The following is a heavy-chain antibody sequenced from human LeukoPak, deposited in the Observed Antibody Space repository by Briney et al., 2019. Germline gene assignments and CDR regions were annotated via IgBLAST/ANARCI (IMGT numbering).Heavy chain of an antibody. CDR1: GFIFSIYD. D-gene: IGHD6-6*01. Sequence: GGSVRLSCAASGFIFSIYDMHWVRQATGKGLEWVSAIDTSGSTYYAASAKDRFSISSKNANNSSYLQMDSLRAGDATVYYYSTEGAPAGHPYHIWGQETRVTV. CDR2: IDTSGST. V-gene: IGHV3-13*01. CDR3: STEGAPAGHPYHI. J-gene: IGHJ3*02.